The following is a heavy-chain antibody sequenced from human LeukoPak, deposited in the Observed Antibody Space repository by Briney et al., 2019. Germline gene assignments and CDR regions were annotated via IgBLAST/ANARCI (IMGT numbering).Heavy chain of an antibody. V-gene: IGHV4-39*01. Sequence: PSETLSLTCAVYGGSFSGYYWGWIRQPPGKGLEWIGSIYYSGSTYYNPSLKSRVTISVDTSKNQFSLKLSSVTAADTAVYYCAXHRYYYRSGSYYGAPYYMDVWGKGTTVTISS. CDR3: AXHRYYYRSGSYYGAPYYMDV. CDR2: IYYSGST. J-gene: IGHJ6*03. D-gene: IGHD3-10*01. CDR1: GGSFSGYY.